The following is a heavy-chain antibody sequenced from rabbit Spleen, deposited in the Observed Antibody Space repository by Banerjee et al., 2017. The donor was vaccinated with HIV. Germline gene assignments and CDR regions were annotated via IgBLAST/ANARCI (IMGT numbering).Heavy chain of an antibody. D-gene: IGHD2-1*01. Sequence: QEQLEESGGDLVKPGASLTLTCTASGVSFSLTSYMCWVRQAPGKGLEWIACIDTGSSGFTYFASWAKGRFTISKTSSTTVTLQMTSLTAADMATYFCARGSATMTMVITGYYLNLWGPGTLVTVS. CDR1: GVSFSLTSY. V-gene: IGHV1S45*01. CDR3: ARGSATMTMVITGYYLNL. J-gene: IGHJ4*01. CDR2: IDTGSSGFT.